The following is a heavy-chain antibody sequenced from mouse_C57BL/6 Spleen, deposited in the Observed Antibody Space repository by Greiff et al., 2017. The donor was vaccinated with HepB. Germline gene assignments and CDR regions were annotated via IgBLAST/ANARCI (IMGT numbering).Heavy chain of an antibody. V-gene: IGHV1-55*01. D-gene: IGHD3-2*02. J-gene: IGHJ3*01. CDR3: ARDSSGYPFAY. CDR2: IYPGSGST. Sequence: VQLQQPGAELVKPGASVKMSCKASGYTFTSYWITWVKQRPGQGLGWIGDIYPGSGSTNYNEKFKSKATLTVDTSSSTACMQLSSLTSEDTAVYYCARDSSGYPFAYWGQGTLVTVAA. CDR1: GYTFTSYW.